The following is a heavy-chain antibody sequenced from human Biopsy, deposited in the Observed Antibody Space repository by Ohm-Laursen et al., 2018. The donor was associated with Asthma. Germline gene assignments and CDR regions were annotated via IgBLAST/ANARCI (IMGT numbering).Heavy chain of an antibody. CDR3: ARTYYDFLTGQVNDAFAL. Sequence: SVKVSCKASGYTFINYAIHWVRQAPGQRLEWMGWINAGNGNTKYSQKFQGRVTITRDTSASTAYMDLSSLRSEDTAMYYCARTYYDFLTGQVNDAFALWGQGTMVTVSS. CDR1: GYTFINYA. V-gene: IGHV1-3*01. CDR2: INAGNGNT. J-gene: IGHJ3*01. D-gene: IGHD3-9*01.